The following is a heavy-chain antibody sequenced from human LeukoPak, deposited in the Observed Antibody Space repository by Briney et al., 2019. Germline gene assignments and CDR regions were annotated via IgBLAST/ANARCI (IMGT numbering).Heavy chain of an antibody. J-gene: IGHJ4*02. V-gene: IGHV4-39*02. CDR1: GGSISSSSYY. CDR2: IFYSGST. Sequence: SETLSLTCTVSGGSISSSSYYWGWIRQPPGKGLAWIGNIFYSGSTYYNPSLKSRVTISVDTSRSQFSLKLNSVTAADTAVYYCAREWVRGVHLPWGQGTLVTVSS. CDR3: AREWVRGVHLP. D-gene: IGHD3-10*01.